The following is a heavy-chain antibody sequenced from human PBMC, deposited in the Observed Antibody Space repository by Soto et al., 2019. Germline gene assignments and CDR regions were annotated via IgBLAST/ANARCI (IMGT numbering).Heavy chain of an antibody. Sequence: SETLSLTCVVSGVSISRTSFYWGWIRQPPGRGLEWIAMLRSSGTTYYNPSLKSRVTISLDTSKSQFSLKVSSVTAADTAVYYCARVNYYGSGSYLALYGMDVWGQGTTVTVSS. CDR1: GVSISRTSFY. D-gene: IGHD3-10*01. V-gene: IGHV4-39*01. J-gene: IGHJ6*02. CDR3: ARVNYYGSGSYLALYGMDV. CDR2: LRSSGTT.